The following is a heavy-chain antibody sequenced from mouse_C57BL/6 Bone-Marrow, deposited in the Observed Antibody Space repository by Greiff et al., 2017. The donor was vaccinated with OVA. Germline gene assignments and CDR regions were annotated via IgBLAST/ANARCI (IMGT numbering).Heavy chain of an antibody. D-gene: IGHD1-1*01. CDR2: IDPEDGDT. J-gene: IGHJ1*03. CDR3: TYPFSTTVVATRYFDV. V-gene: IGHV14-1*01. CDR1: GFNIKDYY. Sequence: VQLQQSGAELVRPGASVKLSCTASGFNIKDYYMHWVKQRPEQGLEWIGRIDPEDGDTAYAPKFQGKATMTADKSSNTAYLQLSSLTSEDTAVYYCTYPFSTTVVATRYFDVCGTGTTVTVSS.